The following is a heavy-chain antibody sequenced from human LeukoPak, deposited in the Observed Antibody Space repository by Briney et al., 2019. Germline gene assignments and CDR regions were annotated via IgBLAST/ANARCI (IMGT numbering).Heavy chain of an antibody. J-gene: IGHJ4*02. CDR1: GFAFSDYA. Sequence: PGGSLRLSCAASGFAFSDYAMSWVRQAPGKGLEWLSAISNSGDNTYYADSVKGLFTISRDNSKNTLYLQMNSLRAEDTAVYYCANLVFGSSGYSYFDYWGQETLVTVSS. CDR3: ANLVFGSSGYSYFDY. V-gene: IGHV3-23*01. D-gene: IGHD3-9*01. CDR2: ISNSGDNT.